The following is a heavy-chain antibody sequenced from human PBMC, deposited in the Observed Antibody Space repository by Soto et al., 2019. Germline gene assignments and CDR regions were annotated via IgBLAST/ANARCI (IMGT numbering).Heavy chain of an antibody. Sequence: QMQLQQWGAGLLKPSETLSLSCSVSGGSFSGYYWTWIRQPPGKGLEWIGEINHGGSTNHNPSLRSRVTISVDTPKNQFSLQLRSVTAADTAVYFCARGRVPSFLPSLDMWGQGTVVIVSP. J-gene: IGHJ3*02. V-gene: IGHV4-34*02. CDR1: GGSFSGYY. CDR2: INHGGST. D-gene: IGHD2-2*01. CDR3: ARGRVPSFLPSLDM.